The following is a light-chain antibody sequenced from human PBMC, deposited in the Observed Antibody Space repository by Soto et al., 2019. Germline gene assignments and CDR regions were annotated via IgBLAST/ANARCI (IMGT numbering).Light chain of an antibody. CDR3: GTWDTSQSAWV. CDR2: ENN. Sequence: QSVLTQPPSVSAAPGQKVTISCSGSSSNIGNNYVSWYQQVPGTAPKLLIYENNKRPSGTPDRFSGSKSGTSATLGITGLQTGDEAAYYGGTWDTSQSAWVFGGGTK. J-gene: IGLJ3*02. V-gene: IGLV1-51*02. CDR1: SSNIGNNY.